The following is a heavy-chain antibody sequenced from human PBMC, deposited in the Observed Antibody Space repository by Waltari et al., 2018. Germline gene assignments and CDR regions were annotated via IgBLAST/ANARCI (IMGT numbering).Heavy chain of an antibody. Sequence: QVQLQESGPGLVKPSETLSLTCTVSGGSISRDYWSWIRPPAGKGLEGIGRIYARGTTNYNPSLKGRVSMSVDTSKNQFSLKLNSVIPADTAVYYCARGVSGSSGYYYSYMDVWGKGTTVTVSS. CDR2: IYARGTT. J-gene: IGHJ6*03. CDR1: GGSISRDY. D-gene: IGHD1-26*01. CDR3: ARGVSGSSGYYYSYMDV. V-gene: IGHV4-4*07.